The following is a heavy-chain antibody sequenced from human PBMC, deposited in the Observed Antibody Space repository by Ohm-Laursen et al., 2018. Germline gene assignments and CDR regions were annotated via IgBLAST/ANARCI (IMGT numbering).Heavy chain of an antibody. CDR1: GFIVSSNY. J-gene: IGHJ4*02. CDR3: ARSIKDYGDYG. D-gene: IGHD4-17*01. V-gene: IGHV3-53*01. CDR2: IYSGGGT. Sequence: SLRLSCAASGFIVSSNYMSWVRQAPGRGLEWLSVIYSGGGTNYADSVKGRFTISRDNSKNTLYLQMNSLRAEDTAVYYCARSIKDYGDYGWGQGTLVTVSS.